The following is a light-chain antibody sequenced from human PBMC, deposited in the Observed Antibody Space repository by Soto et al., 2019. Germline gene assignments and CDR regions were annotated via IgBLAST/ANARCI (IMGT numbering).Light chain of an antibody. CDR3: QQYNSYPL. J-gene: IGKJ1*01. CDR1: QSISSW. V-gene: IGKV1-5*03. CDR2: KAS. Sequence: DIEMTQSPATLSASVGDRVTLTCRASQSISSWLAWYQQKPGKAPNLLIYKASSLESGVPSRLSGSGSGTEFTLTISSLQPYDFATYYCQQYNSYPLFGQGTKVDIK.